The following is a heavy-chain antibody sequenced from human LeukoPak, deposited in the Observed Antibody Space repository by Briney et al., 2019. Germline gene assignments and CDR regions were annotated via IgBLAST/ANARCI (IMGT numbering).Heavy chain of an antibody. CDR2: INHSGST. D-gene: IGHD1-7*01. Sequence: SETLSLTCADYGGSFSGYYWTWIRQPPGKGLEWIGEINHSGSTNYNPSLKSRVTISVDTSKNQFSLKLSSVTAANTAVYYCARGELELQDYYYMDVWGKGTTVTVSS. V-gene: IGHV4-34*01. J-gene: IGHJ6*03. CDR1: GGSFSGYY. CDR3: ARGELELQDYYYMDV.